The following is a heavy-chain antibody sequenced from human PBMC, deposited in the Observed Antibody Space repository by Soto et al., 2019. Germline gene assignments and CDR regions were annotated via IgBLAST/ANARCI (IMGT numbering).Heavy chain of an antibody. CDR1: WFSLWNFC. CDR3: ARESSSCDY. J-gene: IGHJ4*02. CDR2: ISAYNANA. Sequence: GGPVEVSRQAPWFSLWNFCISWARQAPGQGLEWMGWISAYNANANYAQKFQGRLTMTADTSTSTAYMELRSLRSDDTAVYYCARESSSCDYWGQGTLVTVSS. D-gene: IGHD2-15*01. V-gene: IGHV1-18*01.